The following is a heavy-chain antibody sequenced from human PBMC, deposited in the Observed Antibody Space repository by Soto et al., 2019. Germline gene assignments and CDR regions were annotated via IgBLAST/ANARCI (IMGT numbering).Heavy chain of an antibody. CDR1: GGSISSFY. Sequence: SETLSLTCTVSGGSISSFYWSWIRQPPGKGLEWIGYMYYSGSTNYNPSLKSRVTISVDTSKNQFSLKLSSVTAADTAVYYCARLGYCSGGSCYRIDPWGQGTLVTVSS. D-gene: IGHD2-15*01. CDR2: MYYSGST. CDR3: ARLGYCSGGSCYRIDP. V-gene: IGHV4-59*12. J-gene: IGHJ5*02.